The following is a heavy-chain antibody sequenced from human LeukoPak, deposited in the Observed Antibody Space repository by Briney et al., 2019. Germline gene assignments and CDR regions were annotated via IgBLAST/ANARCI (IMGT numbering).Heavy chain of an antibody. J-gene: IGHJ4*02. CDR1: GFTFSLYG. CDR3: ARDLNWGSLACVGY. V-gene: IGHV3-30*03. CDR2: ISFDGSDK. D-gene: IGHD7-27*01. Sequence: GGSLRLSCAASGFTFSLYGMHWVRQAPAKGLEWVAVISFDGSDKYYADFVKGRFTISRDNSKKTVYLQMNSLRVEDTAVYYCARDLNWGSLACVGYWGQGALVTVSS.